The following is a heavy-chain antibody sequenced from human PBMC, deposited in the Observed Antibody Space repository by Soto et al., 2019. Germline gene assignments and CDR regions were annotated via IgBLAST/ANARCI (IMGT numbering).Heavy chain of an antibody. CDR3: ARWGTTGGLDV. J-gene: IGHJ4*02. CDR1: GFTFRSYV. V-gene: IGHV3-33*05. D-gene: IGHD3-16*01. CDR2: TSYDGSNN. Sequence: QVQLVESGGGVVQPGTSLRLSCVGSGFTFRSYVIHWVRQAPGKGLEWVALTSYDGSNNFYGDSVKGRFTISRHNSNTTVELKMDRLTFDATALYYCARWGTTGGLDVWGQGTLVSVSS.